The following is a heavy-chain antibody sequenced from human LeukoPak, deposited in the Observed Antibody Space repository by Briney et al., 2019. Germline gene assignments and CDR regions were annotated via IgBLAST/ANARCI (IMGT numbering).Heavy chain of an antibody. CDR1: GFTFSTYS. D-gene: IGHD3-22*01. Sequence: GGSLRLSCAASGFTFSTYSMHWVRQAPGKGLDWVAVISNDGNMIYYADSVKGRFTISRDNSKNTLYLQMNSLRAEDTAVYYGAREGDSSGDYWGQGTLVTVSS. V-gene: IGHV3-30-3*01. CDR2: ISNDGNMI. J-gene: IGHJ4*02. CDR3: AREGDSSGDY.